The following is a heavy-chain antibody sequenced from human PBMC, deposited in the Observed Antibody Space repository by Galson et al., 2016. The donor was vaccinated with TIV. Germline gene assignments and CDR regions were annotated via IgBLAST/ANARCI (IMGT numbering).Heavy chain of an antibody. V-gene: IGHV3-21*01. Sequence: SLRLSCAAFGFTFSAYAMHWVRQAPGKGLEWVSTISSSGRFVYYADSLKGRFTISRDSATSSLHLQMNSLRAEDSGIYYCARVRGDGEYSYGAFAYWGQGTLVTVSS. D-gene: IGHD2/OR15-2a*01. J-gene: IGHJ4*02. CDR1: GFTFSAYA. CDR2: ISSSGRFV. CDR3: ARVRGDGEYSYGAFAY.